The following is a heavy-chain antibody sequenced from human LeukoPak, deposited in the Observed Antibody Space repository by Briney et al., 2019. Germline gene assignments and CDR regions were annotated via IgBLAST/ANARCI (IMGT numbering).Heavy chain of an antibody. D-gene: IGHD3-3*01. J-gene: IGHJ3*01. Sequence: SETLSLTCAVYGVSFSRFYWSWIRQSPEKGLEWIGEITHRGSTNYNPSLKSRVTISVDTSKNQFSLNLTSVTAADTAVYYCARGFRYDFWNSHAPAGDVWGQGTMVTVSS. V-gene: IGHV4-34*01. CDR2: ITHRGST. CDR1: GVSFSRFY. CDR3: ARGFRYDFWNSHAPAGDV.